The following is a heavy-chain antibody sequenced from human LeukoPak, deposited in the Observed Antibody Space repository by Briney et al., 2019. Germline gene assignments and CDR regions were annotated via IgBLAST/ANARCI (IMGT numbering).Heavy chain of an antibody. CDR3: ARAGRRGYSGYDYYFDY. J-gene: IGHJ4*02. V-gene: IGHV4-34*01. CDR1: GGSFSGYY. D-gene: IGHD5-12*01. Sequence: SETLSLTCAVYGGSFSGYYWSWIRQPPGKGLEWIGEINHSGSTNYNPSLKSRVTISVDTSKNQFSLKLSSVTAADTAVYYCARAGRRGYSGYDYYFDYSGQGTLVTVSS. CDR2: INHSGST.